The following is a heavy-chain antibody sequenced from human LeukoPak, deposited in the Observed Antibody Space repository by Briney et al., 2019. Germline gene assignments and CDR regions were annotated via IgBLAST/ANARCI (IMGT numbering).Heavy chain of an antibody. Sequence: PRASVKVSCKASGGTFSSYAISWVRQAPGQGLEWMGGIIPIFGTANYAQKFQGRVTITADKSTSTAYMELSSLRSEDTAVYYCARDGYSSSAGRLFDYWGQGTLVTVSS. J-gene: IGHJ4*02. CDR2: IIPIFGTA. D-gene: IGHD6-6*01. CDR1: GGTFSSYA. V-gene: IGHV1-69*06. CDR3: ARDGYSSSAGRLFDY.